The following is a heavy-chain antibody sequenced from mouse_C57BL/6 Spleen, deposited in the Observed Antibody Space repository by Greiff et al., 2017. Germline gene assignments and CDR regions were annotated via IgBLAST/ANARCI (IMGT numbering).Heavy chain of an antibody. Sequence: VQLQQSGPELVKPGASVKISCKASGYAFSSSWMNWVKQRPGKGLEWIGRIYPGDGDTNYNGKFKGKATLTADKSSSTAYMQLSSLTSEDSAVYFCARWHSNLYAMDYWGQGTSVTVSS. CDR1: GYAFSSSW. J-gene: IGHJ4*01. D-gene: IGHD2-5*01. V-gene: IGHV1-82*01. CDR2: IYPGDGDT. CDR3: ARWHSNLYAMDY.